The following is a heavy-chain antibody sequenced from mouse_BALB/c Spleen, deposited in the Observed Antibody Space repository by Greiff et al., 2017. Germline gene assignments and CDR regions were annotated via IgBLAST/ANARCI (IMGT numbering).Heavy chain of an antibody. CDR2: IWSDGST. D-gene: IGHD2-3*01. Sequence: VKLMESGPDLVAPSQSLSITCTVSGFSLTSYGVHWVRQPPGKGLEWLVVIWSDGSTTYNSALKSRLSISKDNSKSQVFLKMNSLQTDDTAMYYCAREAYDGYPIAYWGQGTLVTVSA. V-gene: IGHV2-6-2*01. CDR1: GFSLTSYG. J-gene: IGHJ3*01. CDR3: AREAYDGYPIAY.